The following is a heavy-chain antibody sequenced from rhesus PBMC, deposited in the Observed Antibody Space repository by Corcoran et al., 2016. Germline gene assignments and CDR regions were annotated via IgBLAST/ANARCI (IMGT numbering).Heavy chain of an antibody. D-gene: IGHD2-39*01. Sequence: QLQLQESGPGLVKPSETLSLTCAVSGGSISSSNWWSWIRQPSVKGLEWIGRISGSGGRTSDNPSLKSRVTISKDTSKNQFSLKLSSVTAADTDVYYGARDHLGRGSLDVWGRGVLVTVSS. CDR1: GGSISSSNW. V-gene: IGHV4-57*02. J-gene: IGHJ5-2*02. CDR2: ISGSGGRT. CDR3: ARDHLGRGSLDV.